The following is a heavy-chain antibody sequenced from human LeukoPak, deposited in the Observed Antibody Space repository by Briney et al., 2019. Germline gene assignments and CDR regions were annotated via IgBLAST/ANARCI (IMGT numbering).Heavy chain of an antibody. J-gene: IGHJ1*01. V-gene: IGHV4-34*01. D-gene: IGHD6-13*01. Sequence: PSETLSLTCAVYGGSFSGYYWSWIRQPPGKGLEWIGEINHSGSTNYNPSLKSRVTISVDTSKNQFSLKLSSVTAADTAVYYCARGSVAAAGTRRYFQRWGQGTLVTVSS. CDR3: ARGSVAAAGTRRYFQR. CDR1: GGSFSGYY. CDR2: INHSGST.